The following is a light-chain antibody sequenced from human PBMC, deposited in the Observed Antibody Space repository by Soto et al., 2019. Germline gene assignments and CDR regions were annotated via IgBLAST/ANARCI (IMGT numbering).Light chain of an antibody. V-gene: IGKV3-15*01. CDR2: DIS. CDR3: QQYNNWPS. CDR1: QTVRRN. Sequence: EVVMTQSPATLSVSPGQRPTLSCRASQTVRRNLAWYQQRPGQAPRILIYDISNRATGVPARFIGSGSETEFTLTIRSMTSEDFAVDVCQQYNNWPSFSQGTRLEIK. J-gene: IGKJ5*01.